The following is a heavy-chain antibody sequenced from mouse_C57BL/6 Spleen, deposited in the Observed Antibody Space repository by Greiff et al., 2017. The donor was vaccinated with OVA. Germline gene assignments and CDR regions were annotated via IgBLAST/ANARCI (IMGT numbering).Heavy chain of an antibody. Sequence: QVQLQHPGAELVRPGSSVKLSCKASGYTFTSSWMDWVKQSPGQGLEWIGNIYPSDSETHYNQKFKDKATLTVDKSSSTAYMQLSSLTSEDSAVYYCARKGDCYYVPFDYWGKGTTLTVSS. CDR3: ARKGDCYYVPFDY. CDR1: GYTFTSSW. CDR2: IYPSDSET. J-gene: IGHJ2*01. V-gene: IGHV1-61*01. D-gene: IGHD2-3*01.